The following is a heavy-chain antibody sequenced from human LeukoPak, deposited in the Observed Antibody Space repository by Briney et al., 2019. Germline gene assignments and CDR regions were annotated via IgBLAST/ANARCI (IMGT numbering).Heavy chain of an antibody. D-gene: IGHD1-14*01. CDR3: AKDRNHEVEGSWFDP. J-gene: IGHJ5*02. CDR2: ISGGGGST. Sequence: PGGSLRLSCAASGFTFSSYAMSWVRQAPGKGLEWVSAISGGGGSTYYAASVKGRFTISRDNSKNTLYLQMNSLRAEDTAVYYCAKDRNHEVEGSWFDPWGQGTLVTVSS. V-gene: IGHV3-23*01. CDR1: GFTFSSYA.